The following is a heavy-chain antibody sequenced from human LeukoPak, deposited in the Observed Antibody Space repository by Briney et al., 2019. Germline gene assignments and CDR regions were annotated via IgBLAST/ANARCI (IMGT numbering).Heavy chain of an antibody. J-gene: IGHJ4*02. V-gene: IGHV3-7*01. CDR1: GFTFSRYW. CDR3: ARGSSGTWDD. D-gene: IGHD6-25*01. CDR2: INEDGSGK. Sequence: GGSLRLSCAASGFTFSRYWMTWVRQAPGKGLEWVANINEDGSGKYYVDSVKGRFTISRDNAKNSVYLQTNSLRAEDTAVFYCARGSSGTWDDWGQGTLVTVSS.